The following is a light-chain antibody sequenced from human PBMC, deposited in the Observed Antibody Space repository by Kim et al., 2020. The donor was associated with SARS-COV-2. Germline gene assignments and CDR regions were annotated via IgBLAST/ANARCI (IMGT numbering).Light chain of an antibody. CDR2: GKN. Sequence: ELTQDPAVSVALGQTVRITCQGDSLRSYYASWYQQKPGQAPVLVIYGKNNRPSGIPDRFSGSSSGNTASLTITGAQAEDEADYYCNSRDSSGNHLSVV. CDR1: SLRSYY. J-gene: IGLJ2*01. CDR3: NSRDSSGNHLSVV. V-gene: IGLV3-19*01.